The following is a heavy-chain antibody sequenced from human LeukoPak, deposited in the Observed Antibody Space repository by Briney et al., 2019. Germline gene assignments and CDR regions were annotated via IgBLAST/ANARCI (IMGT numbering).Heavy chain of an antibody. CDR2: ITSISSRI. D-gene: IGHD2-2*01. Sequence: GGSLRLSCAASGFTFSGYSMNWVRQAPGKGLEWVAYITSISSRIHYADSVKGRFTISRDNAKNSLYLQMNSLRADDTAIYYCVRDPHALDYWGQGALVTVSS. CDR3: VRDPHALDY. CDR1: GFTFSGYS. V-gene: IGHV3-48*01. J-gene: IGHJ4*02.